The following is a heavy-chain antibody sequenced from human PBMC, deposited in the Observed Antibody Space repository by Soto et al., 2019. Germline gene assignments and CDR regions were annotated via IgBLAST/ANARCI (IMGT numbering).Heavy chain of an antibody. J-gene: IGHJ6*02. CDR1: GYKFTTYG. D-gene: IGHD7-27*01. Sequence: QVQLLQSGAEVKKPGASVKVSCKASGYKFTTYGITWVHQALGQGLEWLGGISTYNGNTDYAQNLQDRVTMTTETSTSTAYLEVRSLTSDDTAVYFCARGLGTNGLDVWGQGTTVTVSS. V-gene: IGHV1-18*04. CDR2: ISTYNGNT. CDR3: ARGLGTNGLDV.